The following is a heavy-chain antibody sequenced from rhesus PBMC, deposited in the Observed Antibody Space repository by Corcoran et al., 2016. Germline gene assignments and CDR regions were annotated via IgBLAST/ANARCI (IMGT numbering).Heavy chain of an antibody. CDR2: IYCNSGSP. CDR3: ARESIATGWYFDY. Sequence: QVQLQESGPGLVKPSETLSLTCTVSGGSISDNYFWNWIRHPPGKGLEWMGRIYCNSGSPRYNPSLKSRVTISKDTSKNQFSLKLNSVTAADTAVYYCARESIATGWYFDYWGQGVLVTVSS. CDR1: GGSISDNYF. J-gene: IGHJ4*01. D-gene: IGHD6-13*01. V-gene: IGHV4-143*01.